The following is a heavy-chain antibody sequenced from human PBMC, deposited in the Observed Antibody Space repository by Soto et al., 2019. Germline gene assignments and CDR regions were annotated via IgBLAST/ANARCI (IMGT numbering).Heavy chain of an antibody. V-gene: IGHV1-18*04. CDR2: ISAYNGNT. Sequence: ASVKVSCKASGYTFTSYGISWVRQAPGQGLEWMGWISAYNGNTNYAQKLQGRVTMTTDTSTSTAYMELRSLRSDDTAVYYCACAVIGGFGVATLRHYYGMDVWGQGTTVTVSS. J-gene: IGHJ6*02. CDR3: ACAVIGGFGVATLRHYYGMDV. D-gene: IGHD3-3*01. CDR1: GYTFTSYG.